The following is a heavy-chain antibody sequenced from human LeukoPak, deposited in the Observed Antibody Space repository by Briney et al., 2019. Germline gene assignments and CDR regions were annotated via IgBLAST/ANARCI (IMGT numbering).Heavy chain of an antibody. CDR1: GGSFSGYY. V-gene: IGHV4-34*01. Sequence: PSETLSLTCAVYGGSFSGYYWSWIRQPPGKGLEWIGEINHSGSTNYNPCLKSRVTISVDTSKNQFSLKLSSVTAADTAVYYCASRGYCSGGSCYSDLDYWGQGTLVTVSS. J-gene: IGHJ4*02. CDR2: INHSGST. CDR3: ASRGYCSGGSCYSDLDY. D-gene: IGHD2-15*01.